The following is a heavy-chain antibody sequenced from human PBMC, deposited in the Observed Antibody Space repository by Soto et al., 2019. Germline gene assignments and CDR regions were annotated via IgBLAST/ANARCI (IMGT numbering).Heavy chain of an antibody. J-gene: IGHJ3*01. D-gene: IGHD2-21*02. CDR2: IHSDGSST. CDR1: GFTFNYYW. V-gene: IGHV3-74*01. CDR3: ARGDKGGFDL. Sequence: EVQLVESEGGLVQRGGSLRLSCAASGFTFNYYWMHWVRQAPGQGLVWVSHIHSDGSSTTYADSVKGRFTISRDNAKNTLYLQMNSLRAEDTAVYYCARGDKGGFDLWGQGTTVTASS.